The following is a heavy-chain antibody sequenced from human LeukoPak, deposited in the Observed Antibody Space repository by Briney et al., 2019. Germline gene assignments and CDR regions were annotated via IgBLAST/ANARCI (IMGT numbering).Heavy chain of an antibody. CDR1: GGSINNYY. CDR3: ARTDDAFHI. Sequence: SETLSLTCSVSGGSINNYYWSWIRQPPGKGLEWIGHIFYSGSTNYNPSLKSRVTISLVMSKNQISLKLSSVATADTAMYYCARTDDAFHIWGHGTTVTVSS. CDR2: IFYSGST. J-gene: IGHJ3*02. D-gene: IGHD2-21*02. V-gene: IGHV4-59*01.